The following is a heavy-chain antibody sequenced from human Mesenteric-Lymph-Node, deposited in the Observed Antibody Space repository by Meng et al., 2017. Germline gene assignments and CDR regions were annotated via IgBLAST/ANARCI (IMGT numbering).Heavy chain of an antibody. V-gene: IGHV3-7*01. D-gene: IGHD3-9*01. CDR3: ARALYDILTGYYNHYYYYGMDV. J-gene: IGHJ6*02. Sequence: GGSLRLSCAASGFTFSNYRMNWVRQAPGKGLEWVANIKQDGSEKYYVDSVKGRFTISRDNAKNSLYLQMNSLRAEDTAVYYCARALYDILTGYYNHYYYYGMDVWGQGTTVTVSS. CDR1: GFTFSNYR. CDR2: IKQDGSEK.